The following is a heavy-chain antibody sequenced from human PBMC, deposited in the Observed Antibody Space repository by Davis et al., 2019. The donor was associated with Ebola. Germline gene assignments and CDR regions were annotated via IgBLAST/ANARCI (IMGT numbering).Heavy chain of an antibody. CDR3: ARNSPDFWSGLGGY. Sequence: PGGSLRLSCTVSGGSISSYYWSWIRQPAGKGLEWIGRIYTSGSTNYNPSLKSRVTMSVDTSKNQFSLKLSSVTAADTAVYYCARNSPDFWSGLGGYWGQGTLVTVSS. CDR1: GGSISSYY. CDR2: IYTSGST. J-gene: IGHJ4*02. V-gene: IGHV4-4*07. D-gene: IGHD3-3*01.